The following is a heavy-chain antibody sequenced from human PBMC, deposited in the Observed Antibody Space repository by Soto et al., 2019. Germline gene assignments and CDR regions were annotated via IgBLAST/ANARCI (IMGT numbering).Heavy chain of an antibody. V-gene: IGHV1-69*19. CDR2: LFPVFGSA. J-gene: IGHJ6*02. Sequence: QVQLVQSGAEVKKPGSSVTVSCKTSGGTFSKDAINLVLQAPGQGLEWMGLLFPVFGSAIYAQKFQVRISITSHESSITAFMDLSRLRSEDTAVYYCTRVLGYTFEPGKTRYDARYIWCQGTTVAVSS. CDR1: GGTFSKDA. CDR3: TRVLGYTFEPGKTRYDARYI. D-gene: IGHD5-12*01.